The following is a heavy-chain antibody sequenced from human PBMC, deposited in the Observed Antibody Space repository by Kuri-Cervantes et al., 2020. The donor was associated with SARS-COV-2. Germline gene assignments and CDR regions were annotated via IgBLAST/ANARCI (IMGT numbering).Heavy chain of an antibody. CDR2: SRSKAYGGTS. V-gene: IGHV3-49*04. CDR3: TTGPSVAVRPDSYFYMDV. Sequence: GGSLRLSCVGSGFSFNHYSMNWVRQAPGKGLEWVGFSRSKAYGGTSEYAASVKDRFTISRDDTGTIAYLQMNSLKTEDTAVYYCTTGPSVAVRPDSYFYMDVWGKGTTVTVSS. J-gene: IGHJ6*03. CDR1: GFSFNHYS. D-gene: IGHD3-10*01.